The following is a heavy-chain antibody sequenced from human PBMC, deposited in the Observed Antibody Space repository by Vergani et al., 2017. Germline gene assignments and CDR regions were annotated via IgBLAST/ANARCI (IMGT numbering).Heavy chain of an antibody. D-gene: IGHD5-12*01. Sequence: QVQLQESGPGLVKPSQTLSLTCTVSGGSISSGDYYWCWIRQPPGKGLEWIGYIYYSGRTYYNPSLKSRVTKSVDTSKNQFSLKLSSVTAADTAVYYCARNRVATTFDYWGQGTLVTVSS. CDR1: GGSISSGDYY. CDR3: ARNRVATTFDY. V-gene: IGHV4-30-4*01. J-gene: IGHJ4*02. CDR2: IYYSGRT.